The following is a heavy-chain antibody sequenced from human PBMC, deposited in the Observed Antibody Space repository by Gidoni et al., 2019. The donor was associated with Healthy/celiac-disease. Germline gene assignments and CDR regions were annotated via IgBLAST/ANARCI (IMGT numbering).Heavy chain of an antibody. CDR1: GSRFTSYW. J-gene: IGHJ5*02. CDR2: IYPGDSDT. Sequence: EVQLVQSGAELKKPGESLKISCKGSGSRFTSYWIGWVRRMPGKGLEWRGIIYPGDSDTRYSPSFQGQVTISADKSISTAYLQWSSLKAWDTAMYYCARGSTTVTTYWFDPWGQGTLVTVSS. CDR3: ARGSTTVTTYWFDP. D-gene: IGHD4-17*01. V-gene: IGHV5-51*03.